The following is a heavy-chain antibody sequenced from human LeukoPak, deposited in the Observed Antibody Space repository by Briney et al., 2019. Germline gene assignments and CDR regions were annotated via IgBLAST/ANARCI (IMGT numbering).Heavy chain of an antibody. CDR3: ARLNEYYYDSSGYYYTFDY. V-gene: IGHV4-39*07. D-gene: IGHD3-22*01. J-gene: IGHJ4*02. CDR2: IYYSGST. CDR1: GGSISSSSYY. Sequence: SESLSLTCTVSGGSISSSSYYWGWIRQPPGKGLEWIGSIYYSGSTNYNPSLKSRVTISVDTSKNQFSLKLSSVTAADTAVYYCARLNEYYYDSSGYYYTFDYWGQGTLVTVSS.